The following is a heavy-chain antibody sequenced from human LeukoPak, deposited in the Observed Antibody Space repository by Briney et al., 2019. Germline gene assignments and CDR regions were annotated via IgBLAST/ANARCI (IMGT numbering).Heavy chain of an antibody. D-gene: IGHD3-22*01. CDR1: GGTFSSYA. Sequence: SVKVSCKASGGTFSSYAISWVRQAPGQGLEWMGGIIPIFGTANYAQKFQGRVTITADESTSTAYMELSSLRSEDTAVYYCARGYYYDSSGYYYPFDYWGQGTLVTVSS. CDR2: IIPIFGTA. J-gene: IGHJ4*02. V-gene: IGHV1-69*13. CDR3: ARGYYYDSSGYYYPFDY.